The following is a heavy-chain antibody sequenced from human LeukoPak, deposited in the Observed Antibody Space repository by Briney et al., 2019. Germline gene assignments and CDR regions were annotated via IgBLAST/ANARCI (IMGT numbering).Heavy chain of an antibody. CDR3: ARVRGDYYFDY. CDR2: IKQYGSEK. V-gene: IGHV3-7*01. CDR1: GFTFSSYW. D-gene: IGHD4-17*01. Sequence: GGSLRLXCAASGFTFSSYWMSWVRQAPGKGLEWVANIKQYGSEKYYVDSVKGRFTISRDNAKNSLCLQMNSLRAEDTAVYHCARVRGDYYFDYWGQGTLVTVSS. J-gene: IGHJ4*02.